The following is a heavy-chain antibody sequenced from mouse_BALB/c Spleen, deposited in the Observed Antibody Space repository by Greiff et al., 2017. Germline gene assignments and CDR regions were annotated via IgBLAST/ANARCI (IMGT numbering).Heavy chain of an antibody. D-gene: IGHD2-3*01. CDR3: ARAGYDGYSFAY. CDR2: IDPSDSET. J-gene: IGHJ3*01. CDR1: GYTFTSYW. Sequence: QVQLKQPGAELVKPGAPVKLSCKASGYTFTSYWMNWVKQRPGRGLEWIGRIDPSDSETHYNQKFKDKATLTVDKSSSTAYIQLSSLTSEDSAVYYCARAGYDGYSFAYWGQGTLVTVSA. V-gene: IGHV1-69*02.